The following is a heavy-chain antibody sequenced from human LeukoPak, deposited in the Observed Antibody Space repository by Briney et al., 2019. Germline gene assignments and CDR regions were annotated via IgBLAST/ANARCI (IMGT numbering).Heavy chain of an antibody. CDR3: ASSIAVAGTVGGYFDY. J-gene: IGHJ4*02. Sequence: SVKVSCKASGYTFTSYGISWVRQAPGQGLEWMGGIIPIFGTANYAQKFQGRVTITADESTSTAYMELSSLRSEDTAVYYCASSIAVAGTVGGYFDYWGQGTLVTVSS. CDR1: GYTFTSYG. V-gene: IGHV1-69*13. D-gene: IGHD6-19*01. CDR2: IIPIFGTA.